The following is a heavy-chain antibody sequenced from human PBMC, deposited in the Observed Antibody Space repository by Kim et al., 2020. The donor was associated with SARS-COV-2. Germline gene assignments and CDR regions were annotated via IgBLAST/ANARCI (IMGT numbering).Heavy chain of an antibody. Sequence: GGSLRLSCVGSGFTFSSYWMAWVRQAPGKGLEWVANIRQDGNEKNHVDPVKGRFTTSRDNAKNSLYLQMNSLRVEDTAVYYCARDPQRGVYDYWGQGSLV. D-gene: IGHD2-8*01. V-gene: IGHV3-7*01. J-gene: IGHJ4*02. CDR1: GFTFSSYW. CDR2: IRQDGNEK. CDR3: ARDPQRGVYDY.